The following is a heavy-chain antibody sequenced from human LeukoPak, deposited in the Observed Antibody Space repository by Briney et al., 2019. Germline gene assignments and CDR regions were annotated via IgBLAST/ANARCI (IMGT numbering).Heavy chain of an antibody. CDR3: ARDLVYGSGSCGH. CDR2: INGEGGT. V-gene: IGHV3-74*01. CDR1: GFTFSNYW. J-gene: IGHJ4*02. Sequence: GGSLRLSCAASGFTFSNYWMQWVRQAPGKGLVWVSRINGEGGTSYADSVKGRFTIPRDNAKNTVHPQMNSLRAEDTAVYYCARDLVYGSGSCGHWGQGTLVTVSS. D-gene: IGHD3-10*01.